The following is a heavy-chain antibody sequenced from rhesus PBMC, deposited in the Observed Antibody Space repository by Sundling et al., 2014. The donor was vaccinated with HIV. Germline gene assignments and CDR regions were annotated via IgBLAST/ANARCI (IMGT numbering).Heavy chain of an antibody. D-gene: IGHD3-22*01. CDR3: ARERGLTWSDSMYGLDS. Sequence: QVQLQESGPGLVKPSETLSLTCAVSGGSISGDYYWTWVRQPPGKGLEWIGNIYGSSGRTNYNPSLKSRVTIVKDTSKNHFSLKLTSVTAADTALYYCARERGLTWSDSMYGLDSWGQGVVVTVSS. CDR2: IYGSSGRT. CDR1: GGSISGDYY. V-gene: IGHV4-76*01. J-gene: IGHJ6*01.